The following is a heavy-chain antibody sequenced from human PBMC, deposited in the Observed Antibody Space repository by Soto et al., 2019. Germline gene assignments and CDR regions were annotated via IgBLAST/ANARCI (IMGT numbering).Heavy chain of an antibody. CDR1: GFTFSSYA. J-gene: IGHJ3*02. Sequence: RLSCAASGFTFSSYAMSWVRQAPGKGLEWVSAISGGGGSTYYADSVKGRFTISRDNSKNTLYLQMNSLRAEDTAVYYCAKDRGWSRHYYAFDIWGQGTMVTVSS. CDR3: AKDRGWSRHYYAFDI. V-gene: IGHV3-23*01. D-gene: IGHD2-15*01. CDR2: ISGGGGST.